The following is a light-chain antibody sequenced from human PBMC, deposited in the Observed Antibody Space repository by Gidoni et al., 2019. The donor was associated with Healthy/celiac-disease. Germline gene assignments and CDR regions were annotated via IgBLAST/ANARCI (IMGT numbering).Light chain of an antibody. CDR3: QQYYSYPHT. V-gene: IGKV1-8*01. J-gene: IGKJ2*01. Sequence: AIRMTQSPSSFSASPGDRVTSTCRASQGISSYLAWYQQKPGKAPKLLIYAASTLQSGVPSRFSGSGSGTDFTLTISCLQSEDFATYYCQQYYSYPHTFGQGTKLEIK. CDR1: QGISSY. CDR2: AAS.